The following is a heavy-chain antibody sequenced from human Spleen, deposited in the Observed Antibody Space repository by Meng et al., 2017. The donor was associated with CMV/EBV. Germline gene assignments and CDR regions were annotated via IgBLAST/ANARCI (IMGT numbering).Heavy chain of an antibody. Sequence: GGSLRLSCAASGLTVSSHYMSWVRQAPGKGLEWVSVIYSGGSTSYADSVKGRFTVSRDNSKNTLYLQMNSLRAEDTAVYYCARDLSAGRPDVYYGMDVWGQGTTVTVSS. J-gene: IGHJ6*02. CDR3: ARDLSAGRPDVYYGMDV. D-gene: IGHD6-6*01. V-gene: IGHV3-53*01. CDR2: IYSGGST. CDR1: GLTVSSHY.